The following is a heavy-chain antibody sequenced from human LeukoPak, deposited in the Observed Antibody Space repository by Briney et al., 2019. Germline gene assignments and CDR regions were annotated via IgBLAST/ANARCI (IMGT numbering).Heavy chain of an antibody. J-gene: IGHJ4*02. CDR2: MYCSGST. D-gene: IGHD3-3*01. Sequence: PSETLSLTCTVSGGSISTSSYYWGWIRQPPGKGLEWIGSMYCSGSTYYNPSLKSRVTISVDTSKNQFSLKLSSVTAADTALYYCASNEWSGYYFDYWGQGTLVTVSS. CDR3: ASNEWSGYYFDY. CDR1: GGSISTSSYY. V-gene: IGHV4-39*01.